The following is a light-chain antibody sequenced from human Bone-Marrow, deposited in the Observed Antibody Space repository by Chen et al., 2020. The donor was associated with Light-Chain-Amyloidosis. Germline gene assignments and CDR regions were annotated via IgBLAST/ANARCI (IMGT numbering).Light chain of an antibody. CDR3: AAWDDSLNGVV. CDR2: SNN. V-gene: IGLV1-44*01. Sequence: QSVLTQPPSASGTPGQRVTISCSGSSSNIGSNPGNWYQQLPGTAPKLLIYSNNHRPSGVPDRFSGSKSGTSASLASSWLQSEDEADYYCAAWDDSLNGVVFGGGTKLTVL. CDR1: SSNIGSNP. J-gene: IGLJ2*01.